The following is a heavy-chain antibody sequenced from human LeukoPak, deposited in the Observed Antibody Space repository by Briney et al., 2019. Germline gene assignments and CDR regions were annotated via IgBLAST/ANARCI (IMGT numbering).Heavy chain of an antibody. V-gene: IGHV4-4*07. D-gene: IGHD3-22*01. CDR3: ARGFSTYYYDSSGYYAFDI. J-gene: IGHJ3*02. CDR1: GGSISSYY. CDR2: IYTSGST. Sequence: PSETLSLTCTVSGGSISSYYWSWIRQPAGKGLEWIGRIYTSGSTNYNPSLKSRVTMSVDTSKNQFSLKLSSVTAADTAVYYCARGFSTYYYDSSGYYAFDIWGQGTMVTVSS.